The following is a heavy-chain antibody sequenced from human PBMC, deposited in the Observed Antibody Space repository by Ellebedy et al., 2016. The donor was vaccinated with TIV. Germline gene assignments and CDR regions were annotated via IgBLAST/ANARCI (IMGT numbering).Heavy chain of an antibody. Sequence: GESLKISCAASGFTFSNYGMHWVRQAPGKGLEWVAAISLDGSNEYYADSVKGRFTISRDNSKNTLYLQINSLRPEDTAVYYCAKDHGYKTDDYFDYWGQGTLVTVSS. CDR1: GFTFSNYG. J-gene: IGHJ4*02. CDR3: AKDHGYKTDDYFDY. D-gene: IGHD5-18*01. CDR2: ISLDGSNE. V-gene: IGHV3-30*18.